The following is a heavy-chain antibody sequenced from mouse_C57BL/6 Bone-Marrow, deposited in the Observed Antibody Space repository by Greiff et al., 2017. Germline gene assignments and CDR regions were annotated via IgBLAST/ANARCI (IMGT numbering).Heavy chain of an antibody. Sequence: QVQLKESGAELARPGASVKLSCKASGYTFTSYGISWVKQRTGQGLEWIGEIYPRSGNTYYNEKFKGKATLTADKSSSTAYMELRSLTSEDSAVYFCARFYSNYVYWYFDVWGTGTTVTVSS. CDR1: GYTFTSYG. V-gene: IGHV1-81*01. CDR2: IYPRSGNT. D-gene: IGHD2-5*01. CDR3: ARFYSNYVYWYFDV. J-gene: IGHJ1*03.